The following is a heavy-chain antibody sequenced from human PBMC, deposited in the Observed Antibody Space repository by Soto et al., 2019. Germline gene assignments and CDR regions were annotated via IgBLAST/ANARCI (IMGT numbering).Heavy chain of an antibody. CDR1: GFTFTSSA. D-gene: IGHD3-22*01. CDR2: IVVGSGNT. J-gene: IGHJ5*02. V-gene: IGHV1-58*01. CDR3: AAAVLYYYDSSGYYWVNWFDP. Sequence: GASVKVSCKASGFTFTSSAVQWVRQARGQRLEWIGWIVVGSGNTNYAQKCQERVTITRDMSTSTAYMELSSLRSEDTAVYYCAAAVLYYYDSSGYYWVNWFDPWGQGTLVTVS.